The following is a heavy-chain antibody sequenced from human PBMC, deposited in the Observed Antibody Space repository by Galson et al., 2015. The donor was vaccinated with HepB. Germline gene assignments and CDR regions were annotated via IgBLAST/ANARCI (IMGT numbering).Heavy chain of an antibody. Sequence: SLRLSCAASGFTFSSYGMHWVRQAPGKGLEWVAVISYDGSNKYYADSVKGRFTISRDNSKNTLYLQMNSLRAEDTAVYYCAKDGGKGYCSGGSCYFDYWGQGTLVTVSS. J-gene: IGHJ4*02. V-gene: IGHV3-30*18. CDR2: ISYDGSNK. CDR1: GFTFSSYG. D-gene: IGHD2-15*01. CDR3: AKDGGKGYCSGGSCYFDY.